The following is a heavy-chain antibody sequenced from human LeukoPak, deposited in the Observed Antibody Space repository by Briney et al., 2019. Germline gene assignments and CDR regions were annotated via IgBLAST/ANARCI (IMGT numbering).Heavy chain of an antibody. D-gene: IGHD3-10*01. CDR1: GLTFSNYG. V-gene: IGHV3-23*01. J-gene: IGHJ4*02. Sequence: PGGSLRLSCAASGLTFSNYGMSWVRQAPGKGLEWVSGISPGGEIPYYADSVKGRFTISRDNSKNTLYLQMNSLRAEDTAVYYCARDYLSEYYFAYWGQGTLVTVSS. CDR2: ISPGGEIP. CDR3: ARDYLSEYYFAY.